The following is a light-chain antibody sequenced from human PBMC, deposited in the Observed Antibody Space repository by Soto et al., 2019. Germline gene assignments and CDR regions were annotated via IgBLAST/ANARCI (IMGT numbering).Light chain of an antibody. CDR1: QSVSSSY. CDR3: QQYGSSLYT. CDR2: GAS. Sequence: EIVLTQSPGTLSLSPGERATLSCRASQSVSSSYLAWYQQKPGQAPRLLIYGASSRATGIPDRFSGSGSGPDFTLTISRLEPEDSAVYYCQQYGSSLYTLGQGTKLEIK. J-gene: IGKJ2*01. V-gene: IGKV3-20*01.